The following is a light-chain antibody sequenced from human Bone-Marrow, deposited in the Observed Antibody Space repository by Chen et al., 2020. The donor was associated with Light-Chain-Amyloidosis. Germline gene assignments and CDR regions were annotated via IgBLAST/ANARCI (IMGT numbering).Light chain of an antibody. Sequence: NFMLTQPHSVSEYPGKTVIISCTRSSGSIATNYVQWYQQRPGSSPTPVIYEDDQRPSGVPDRFSGSIDRSANSASLTISGLKTEDEADYYCQSYQGSSQGVFGGGTKLTVL. J-gene: IGLJ3*02. CDR2: EDD. CDR3: QSYQGSSQGV. V-gene: IGLV6-57*01. CDR1: SGSIATNY.